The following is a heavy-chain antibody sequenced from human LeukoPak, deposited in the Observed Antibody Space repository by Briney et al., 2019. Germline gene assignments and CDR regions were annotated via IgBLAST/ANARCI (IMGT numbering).Heavy chain of an antibody. CDR3: ARGEANPGAIVPAAMMWVHFHY. Sequence: GASVKVSCKASGYTFSAHYMHWVRQVPGQGLEWMGWINPHSGGTNYAQTFQGRVTMTSDTSFTTAYLDLSRLRSDDTAVYYCARGEANPGAIVPAAMMWVHFHYWGQGTLVTVSS. CDR2: INPHSGGT. CDR1: GYTFSAHY. V-gene: IGHV1-2*02. D-gene: IGHD2-2*01. J-gene: IGHJ4*02.